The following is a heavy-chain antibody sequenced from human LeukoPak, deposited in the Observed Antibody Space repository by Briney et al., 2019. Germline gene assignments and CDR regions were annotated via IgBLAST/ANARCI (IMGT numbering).Heavy chain of an antibody. CDR2: IRFDGSQK. V-gene: IGHV3-30*02. J-gene: IGHJ6*04. CDR1: GFTFSNYG. Sequence: GGSLRLSCASSGFTFSNYGMHWVRQAPGKGLEWVAYIRFDGSQKYYGDSVKGRFTISRDNAKNSLYLQMNSLRAEDTAVYYCAALGITMIGGVWGKGTTVTISS. CDR3: AALGITMIGGV. D-gene: IGHD3-10*02.